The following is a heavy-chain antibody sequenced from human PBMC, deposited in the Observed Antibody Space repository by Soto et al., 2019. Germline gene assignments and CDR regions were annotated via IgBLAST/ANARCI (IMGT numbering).Heavy chain of an antibody. D-gene: IGHD1-26*01. Sequence: QVQLVQSGAEVKKPGASVEVSCKASGYTFTSYDINWVRQATGQGLEWMGWMNPNSGTTGYAQKFQGRVTMTRNTSITTAYMELSSLRSEDTAVYYCAREISGSYRFDYWGQGTLVTVSS. CDR3: AREISGSYRFDY. CDR2: MNPNSGTT. CDR1: GYTFTSYD. V-gene: IGHV1-8*01. J-gene: IGHJ4*02.